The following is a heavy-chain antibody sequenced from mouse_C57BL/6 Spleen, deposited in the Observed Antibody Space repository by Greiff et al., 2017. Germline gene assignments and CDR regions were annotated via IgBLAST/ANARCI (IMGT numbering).Heavy chain of an antibody. CDR3: ARWEYYYGSSF. CDR2: IYPGDGDT. CDR1: GYAFSSYW. J-gene: IGHJ2*01. V-gene: IGHV1-80*01. Sequence: VQLQQSGAELVKPGASVKISCKASGYAFSSYWMNWVKQRPGKGLEWIGQIYPGDGDTNYNGKFKGKATLTADKSSSTAYMQLSSLTSEDSAVYFCARWEYYYGSSFWGQGTTLTVSS. D-gene: IGHD1-1*01.